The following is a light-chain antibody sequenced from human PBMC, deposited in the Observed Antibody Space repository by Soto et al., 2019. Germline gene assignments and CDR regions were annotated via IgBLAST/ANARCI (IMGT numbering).Light chain of an antibody. CDR2: EGS. Sequence: QSVLTQPASVSGSPGQSITISCTGTSSDVGSYNLVSWYQQHPGKAPKLMIYEGSKRPSGVSNRFSGSKSANTASLKFFGLKAEDEADYYCCSYAGSSTFVFGPGTKVTVL. CDR3: CSYAGSSTFV. CDR1: SSDVGSYNL. V-gene: IGLV2-23*03. J-gene: IGLJ1*01.